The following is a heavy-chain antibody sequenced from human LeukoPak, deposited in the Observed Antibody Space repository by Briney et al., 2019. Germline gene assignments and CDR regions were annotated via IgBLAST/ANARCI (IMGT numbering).Heavy chain of an antibody. CDR1: GGSISSGGYY. Sequence: SETLSLTCTVSGGSISSGGYYWSWLRQHPGKGLEWIGYIYYSGSTYYNPSLKSRVTISVDTSKNQFSLKLSSVTAADTAVYYCARDKEGSFDYWGQGTLVTVSS. CDR3: ARDKEGSFDY. CDR2: IYYSGST. J-gene: IGHJ4*02. D-gene: IGHD3-10*01. V-gene: IGHV4-31*03.